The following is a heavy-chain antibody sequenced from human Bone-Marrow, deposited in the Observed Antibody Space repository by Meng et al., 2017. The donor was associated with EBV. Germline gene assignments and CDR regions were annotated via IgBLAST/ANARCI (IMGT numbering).Heavy chain of an antibody. CDR1: GASFSGYC. V-gene: IGHV4-34*01. CDR2: INHSEST. Sequence: QWGTGLLNPSRILPLPCVGDGASFSGYCWIWIRQPPGKGLEWIGEINHSESTNYNPSLKSRVTISVDTSKNQFSLKLSSVTAADTAVYYCAREYDSSGYSDYWGQGTLVTVSS. J-gene: IGHJ4*02. D-gene: IGHD3-22*01. CDR3: AREYDSSGYSDY.